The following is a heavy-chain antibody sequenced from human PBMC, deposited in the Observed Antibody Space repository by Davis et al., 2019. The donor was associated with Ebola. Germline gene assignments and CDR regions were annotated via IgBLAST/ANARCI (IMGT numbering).Heavy chain of an antibody. CDR3: ARVGKGLRWRDY. CDR2: ISSNGGST. Sequence: GESLKISCAASGFTFSSYAMHWVRQAPGKGLEYVSAISSNGGSTYYADSVKGRFTISRDNSKNTLYLQMNSLRAEDTAVYYCARVGKGLRWRDYWGQGTLVTVSS. V-gene: IGHV3-64*04. CDR1: GFTFSSYA. J-gene: IGHJ4*02. D-gene: IGHD4-23*01.